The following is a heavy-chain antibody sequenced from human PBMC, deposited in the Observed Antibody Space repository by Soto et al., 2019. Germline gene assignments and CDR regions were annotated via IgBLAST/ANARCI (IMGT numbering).Heavy chain of an antibody. V-gene: IGHV1-69*06. CDR3: ASDGGGGDSGWYESWFDP. J-gene: IGHJ5*02. CDR1: GGTFSSYA. D-gene: IGHD6-19*01. Sequence: QVQLVQSGAEVKKPGSSVKVSCKASGGTFSSYAISWVRQAPGQGLEWMGGIIPIFGTANYAQKFQGRVTITADKSTSTAYMELSSLRSEDTAVYYCASDGGGGDSGWYESWFDPWGQGTLVTVSS. CDR2: IIPIFGTA.